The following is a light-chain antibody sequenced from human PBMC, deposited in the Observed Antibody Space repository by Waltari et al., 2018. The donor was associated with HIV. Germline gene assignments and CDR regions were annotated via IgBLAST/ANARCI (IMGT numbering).Light chain of an antibody. J-gene: IGLJ2*01. CDR1: TPHIGHNF. V-gene: IGLV1-51*01. CDR2: END. Sequence: QSLLTQPPSVSAAPGQQATISCPGNTPHIGHNFVSWYRHAPGAAPTLLIFENDHRAAGIPDRFSASTFGASASLTITALQGDDEADYYCQTWDSGLNAIVFGDGTKLTVL. CDR3: QTWDSGLNAIV.